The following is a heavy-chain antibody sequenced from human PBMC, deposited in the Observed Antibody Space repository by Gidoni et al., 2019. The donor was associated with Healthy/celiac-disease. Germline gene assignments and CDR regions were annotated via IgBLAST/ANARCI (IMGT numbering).Heavy chain of an antibody. J-gene: IGHJ5*02. V-gene: IGHV4-39*01. CDR2: IYDRGST. CDR1: GGSISSSSYY. CDR3: ARQASDYSNWVDA. Sequence: QLQLQASGPGLVQPSETLSLTCTVSGGSISSSSYYWGWLRQPPGKGLEWLGSIYDRGSTYYNRSLKSRVTISVDTSKNQFSLKLSSVTAADTAVYYCARQASDYSNWVDAWGQGSLVTVSS. D-gene: IGHD4-17*01.